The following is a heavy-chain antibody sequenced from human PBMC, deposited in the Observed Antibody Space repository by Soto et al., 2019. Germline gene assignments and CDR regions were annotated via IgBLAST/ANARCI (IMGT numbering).Heavy chain of an antibody. V-gene: IGHV4-59*02. D-gene: IGHD3-9*01. CDR2: IHYSGST. J-gene: IGHJ4*02. Sequence: SETLSLTCSVSGGSVSSYYWSWIRQPPGKGLEWIGYIHYSGSTNYNPSLKGRVTTSVDTSKNQFSLKLTSVTAADTAVYFCARDFDPFNYWGQGSLVTVSS. CDR3: ARDFDPFNY. CDR1: GGSVSSYY.